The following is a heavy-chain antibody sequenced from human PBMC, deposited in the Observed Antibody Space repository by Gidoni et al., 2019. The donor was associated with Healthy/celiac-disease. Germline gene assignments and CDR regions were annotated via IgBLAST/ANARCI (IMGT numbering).Heavy chain of an antibody. CDR3: TRGIVVVPAAKVGHPGWFDP. Sequence: QVQLQESGPGLVKPSGTLSLTCAVSGGSISSSNWWSWVRQPPGKGLEWIGEIYHSGSTNYNPSLKSRVTISVDKSKNQFSLKLSSVTAADTAVYYCTRGIVVVPAAKVGHPGWFDPWGQGTLVTVSS. D-gene: IGHD2-2*01. CDR2: IYHSGST. V-gene: IGHV4-4*02. J-gene: IGHJ5*02. CDR1: GGSISSSNW.